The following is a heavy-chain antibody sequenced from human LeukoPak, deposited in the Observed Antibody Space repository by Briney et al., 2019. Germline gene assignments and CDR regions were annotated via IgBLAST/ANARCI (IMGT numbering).Heavy chain of an antibody. CDR1: GDSVSSNSAA. CDR3: WFTTKWYYFDY. D-gene: IGHD2-15*01. J-gene: IGHJ4*02. Sequence: SQTLSLTCAISGDSVSSNSAAWNWIRQSPSTGLEWLGRTYYRSQWYHDYAVSVKSRITINSDTSKNQFSLRLTSVTATDTALYYCWFTTKWYYFDYWGQGTLVTVSS. V-gene: IGHV6-1*01. CDR2: TYYRSQWYH.